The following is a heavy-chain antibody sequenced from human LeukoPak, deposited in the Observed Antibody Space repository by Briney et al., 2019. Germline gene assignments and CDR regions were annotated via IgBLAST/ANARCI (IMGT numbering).Heavy chain of an antibody. J-gene: IGHJ4*02. D-gene: IGHD6-19*01. CDR3: VREAGCGWSLDY. CDR2: CSGGGETT. Sequence: GGALILSCATSGFYFGGACGMGRVRQAPEKGLEWVPSCSGGGETTHYADSVKGRLTISRDNARNTLYLQIDRLRPEDTAIYYCVREAGCGWSLDYWGRGTLVTVSS. CDR1: GFYFGGACG. V-gene: IGHV3-23*01.